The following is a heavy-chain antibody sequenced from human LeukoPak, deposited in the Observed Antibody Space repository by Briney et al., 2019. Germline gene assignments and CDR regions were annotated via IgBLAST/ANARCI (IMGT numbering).Heavy chain of an antibody. V-gene: IGHV1-2*02. J-gene: IGHJ5*02. D-gene: IGHD2-2*01. CDR3: ARERKYCSSTSCHPRNWFDP. CDR2: INPNSGGT. CDR1: GYTFTGYY. Sequence: ASVKVSCKASGYTFTGYYMHWVRQAPGQGLEWMGWINPNSGGTNYAQKFQGRVTMTRDTSISTAYRELSRLRSDDTAVYYCARERKYCSSTSCHPRNWFDPWGQGTLVTVSS.